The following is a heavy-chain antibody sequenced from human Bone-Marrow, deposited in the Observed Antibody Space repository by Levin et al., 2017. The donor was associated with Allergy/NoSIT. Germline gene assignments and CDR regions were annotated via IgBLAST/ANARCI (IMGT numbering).Heavy chain of an antibody. CDR2: INGDGSTT. CDR1: GLTFSTSW. CDR3: ATLYGDRTGFDY. J-gene: IGHJ4*02. Sequence: LSLTCAASGLTFSTSWMQWVRQPPGKGLVWVSRINGDGSTTSYEDSVKGRFTISRDNAKNTLDLQMNSLRAEDTAVYYCATLYGDRTGFDYWGQGTLVTVSS. V-gene: IGHV3-74*01. D-gene: IGHD4-17*01.